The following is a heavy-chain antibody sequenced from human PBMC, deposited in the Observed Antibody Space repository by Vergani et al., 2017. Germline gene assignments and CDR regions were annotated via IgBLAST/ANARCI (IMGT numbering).Heavy chain of an antibody. CDR3: ARDACSTSCTYYYYDMDV. CDR1: GFTFSSYG. D-gene: IGHD2-2*01. V-gene: IGHV3-33*01. Sequence: QVQLVESGGGVVQPGRSLRLSCAASGFTFSSYGMHWVRQAPGKGLEWVAVIWYDGSNKYYTDSVKGRFTISRDNSKNTLYLQMNSLRAEDTAVYYCARDACSTSCTYYYYDMDVWGKGTTVTVSS. CDR2: IWYDGSNK. J-gene: IGHJ6*03.